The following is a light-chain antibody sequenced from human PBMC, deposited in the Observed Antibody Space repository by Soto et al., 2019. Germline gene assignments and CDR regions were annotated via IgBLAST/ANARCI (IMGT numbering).Light chain of an antibody. CDR3: RSYTSSSTHV. V-gene: IGLV2-14*01. CDR2: DVS. J-gene: IGLJ1*01. CDR1: SSDVGGYNY. Sequence: QSALTQPASVSGSPGQSITISCTGTSSDVGGYNYVSWYQQHPGKAPKLMIYDVSNRPSGVSNRFSGSKSGNTASLTISGRQAEDGADYYCRSYTSSSTHVFGTGTKLTVL.